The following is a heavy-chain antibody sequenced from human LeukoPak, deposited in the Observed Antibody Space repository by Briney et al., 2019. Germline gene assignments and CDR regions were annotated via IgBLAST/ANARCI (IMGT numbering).Heavy chain of an antibody. CDR2: IYSGGST. D-gene: IGHD6-19*01. Sequence: GGSLRLSCAASGFTFSSYAMSWVRQAPGKGLEWVSVIYSGGSTYYADSVKGRFTISRDNSKNTLYLQMNSLRAEDTAVYYCAGTSSGLDYWGQGTLVTVSS. J-gene: IGHJ4*02. V-gene: IGHV3-53*01. CDR3: AGTSSGLDY. CDR1: GFTFSSYA.